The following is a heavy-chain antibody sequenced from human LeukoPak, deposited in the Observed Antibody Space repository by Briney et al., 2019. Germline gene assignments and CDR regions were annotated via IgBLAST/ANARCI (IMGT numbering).Heavy chain of an antibody. V-gene: IGHV4-39*01. CDR1: GGSISSSSYY. J-gene: IGHJ3*02. CDR2: IYYSGRT. D-gene: IGHD1-26*01. Sequence: PSETLSLTCTVSGGSISSSSYYWGWIRQPPGKGLEWLGRIYYSGRTYYTPSLKSRVTISVDTSKNQFSLKLSSVTAADTAVYYCARSGSVAAFDIWGQGTMVTVSS. CDR3: ARSGSVAAFDI.